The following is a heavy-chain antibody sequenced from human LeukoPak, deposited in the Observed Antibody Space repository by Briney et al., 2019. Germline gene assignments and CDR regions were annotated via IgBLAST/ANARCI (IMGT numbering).Heavy chain of an antibody. J-gene: IGHJ6*02. D-gene: IGHD3-10*01. CDR3: AKNIGSGSYYKLYGMDV. CDR1: GFTFSSYA. CDR2: ISGSGGST. V-gene: IGHV3-23*01. Sequence: GGSLRLSCAASGFTFSSYAMSWVRQAPGKGLEWVSAISGSGGSTYYADSVKGRFTTSRDNSKNTLYLQMNSLRAEDTAVYYCAKNIGSGSYYKLYGMDVWGQGTTVTVSS.